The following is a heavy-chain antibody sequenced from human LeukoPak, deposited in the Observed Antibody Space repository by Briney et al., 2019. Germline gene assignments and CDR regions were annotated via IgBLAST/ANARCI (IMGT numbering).Heavy chain of an antibody. Sequence: SQTLSLTCAISGDSVSSHSAAWNWIRQSPSRGLEWLGRTYYRSKWYNDYAVSVKSRITINPDTSKNQFSLQLNSVTPEDTAVYYCARAGRWVGATSYWYFDLWGRGTLVTVSS. CDR3: ARAGRWVGATSYWYFDL. V-gene: IGHV6-1*01. CDR1: GDSVSSHSAA. CDR2: TYYRSKWYN. D-gene: IGHD1-26*01. J-gene: IGHJ2*01.